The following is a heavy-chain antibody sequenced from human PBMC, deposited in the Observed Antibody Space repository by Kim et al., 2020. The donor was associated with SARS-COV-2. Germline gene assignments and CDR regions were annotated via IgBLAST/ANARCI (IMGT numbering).Heavy chain of an antibody. D-gene: IGHD2-2*01. Sequence: SETLSLTCAVYGGSFSGYYWSWIRQPPGKGLEWIGEINHSGSTNYNPSLKSRVTISVDTSKNQFSLKLSSVTAADTAVYYCARAGCSSTSCWNDDAFDIWGQGTMVTVSS. CDR1: GGSFSGYY. J-gene: IGHJ3*02. V-gene: IGHV4-34*01. CDR3: ARAGCSSTSCWNDDAFDI. CDR2: INHSGST.